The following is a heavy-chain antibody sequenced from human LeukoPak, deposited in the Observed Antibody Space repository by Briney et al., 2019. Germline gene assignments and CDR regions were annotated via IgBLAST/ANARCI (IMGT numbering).Heavy chain of an antibody. V-gene: IGHV3-23*01. J-gene: IGHJ4*02. D-gene: IGHD6-13*01. CDR3: ARAQLGFDY. CDR1: GFTLSSYA. Sequence: GGSLRLSCAASGFTLSSYAMSWVRQAPGKGLEWVSAISDSGNTYHADSVKGRFTISRDSSKNTLYLQMNSLRPEDTAVYYCARAQLGFDYWGQGTLVTVSS. CDR2: ISDSGNT.